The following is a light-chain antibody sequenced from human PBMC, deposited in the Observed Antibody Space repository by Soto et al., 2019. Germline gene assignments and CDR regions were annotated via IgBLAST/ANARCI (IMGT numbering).Light chain of an antibody. CDR3: QQYNNWPPLT. CDR1: QSVSSN. J-gene: IGKJ4*01. CDR2: GAS. Sequence: EIVMTQSPATLSVSPGERATLSCRASQSVSSNLAWYQQEPCQAPRLLIYGASTRATGIPARFSGSGSGTEFTLTISSLQSEDFAVYSCQQYNNWPPLTFGGGTKVDIK. V-gene: IGKV3-15*01.